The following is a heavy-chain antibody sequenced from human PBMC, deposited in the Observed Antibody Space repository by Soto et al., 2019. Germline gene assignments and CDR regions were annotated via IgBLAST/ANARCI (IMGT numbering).Heavy chain of an antibody. CDR1: GFTFSSYA. D-gene: IGHD2-2*01. J-gene: IGHJ6*02. CDR3: ARETDCMSTSGEAGGMDV. Sequence: QVQLVESGGGVVQPGRSLRLSCAASGFTFSSYAMHWVRQAPGKGLVWVAVISYDGSNKYYADSVKGRFTISRDNSKNTLYLQMNSLRAEVTAVYYWARETDCMSTSGEAGGMDVWGQGTTVTVS. CDR2: ISYDGSNK. V-gene: IGHV3-30-3*01.